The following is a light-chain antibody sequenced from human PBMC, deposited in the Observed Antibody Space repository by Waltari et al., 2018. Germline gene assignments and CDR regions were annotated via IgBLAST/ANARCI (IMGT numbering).Light chain of an antibody. CDR3: HQYNSYSPFT. Sequence: DIEMTQSPSTLSASIGDRVTITCRASQSISSWLAWYQQKPWKAPKLLIFRSSSLESGVPSRFSGSGSGTEFTLTISSLQPDDFAIYYCHQYNSYSPFTFGQGTRLDI. CDR2: RSS. V-gene: IGKV1-5*03. J-gene: IGKJ2*01. CDR1: QSISSW.